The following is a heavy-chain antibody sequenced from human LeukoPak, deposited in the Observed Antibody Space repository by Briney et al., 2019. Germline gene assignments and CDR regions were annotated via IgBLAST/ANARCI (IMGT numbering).Heavy chain of an antibody. Sequence: ASETLSLTCTVSGGSISSSSYYWGWIRQPPGKGLEWIGSIYYSGSTYYNPSLKSRVTISVDTSKNQFSLKLSSVTAADTAVYYCARESDHYGYMYYFDYWGQGTLVTVSS. CDR3: ARESDHYGYMYYFDY. J-gene: IGHJ4*02. D-gene: IGHD3-10*01. CDR2: IYYSGST. V-gene: IGHV4-39*02. CDR1: GGSISSSSYY.